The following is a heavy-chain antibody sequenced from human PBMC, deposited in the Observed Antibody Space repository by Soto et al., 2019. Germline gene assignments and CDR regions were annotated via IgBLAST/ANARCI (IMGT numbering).Heavy chain of an antibody. CDR3: ARAGYYDSSGPVYYFDY. Sequence: SVKVSCKASGGAFSSYAISWVRQAPGQGLEWMGGIIPIFGTTNYAQKFQGRVTITADESTSTAYMELSSLRSEDTAVYYCARAGYYDSSGPVYYFDYWGQGTLVTVSS. D-gene: IGHD3-22*01. J-gene: IGHJ4*02. CDR2: IIPIFGTT. V-gene: IGHV1-69*13. CDR1: GGAFSSYA.